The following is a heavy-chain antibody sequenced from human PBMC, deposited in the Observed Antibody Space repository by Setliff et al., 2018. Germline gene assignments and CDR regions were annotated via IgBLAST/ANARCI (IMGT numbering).Heavy chain of an antibody. CDR2: INHRGST. D-gene: IGHD5-12*01. J-gene: IGHJ3*02. CDR1: GGSFSGYY. Sequence: SETLSLTCAVYGGSFSGYYWGWIRQPPGKGLEWIGEINHRGSTNYNPSLKSRVTISVDTSKNQFSLKLSSVTAADTAVYYCTRGPGGYTYQGAFDIWGQGTMVTVSS. V-gene: IGHV4-34*01. CDR3: TRGPGGYTYQGAFDI.